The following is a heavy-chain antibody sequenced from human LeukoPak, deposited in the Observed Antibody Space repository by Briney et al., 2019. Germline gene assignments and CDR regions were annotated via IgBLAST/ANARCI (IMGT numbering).Heavy chain of an antibody. V-gene: IGHV1-69*04. Sequence: ASVKVSCKASGGTFSSYAISWVRQAPGQGLEWMGRIIPILGIANYAQKFQGRVTITADKSTSTAYMELSSLRSEDTAVYYSARANSGLVGATTVDYWGQGTLVTVSS. D-gene: IGHD1-26*01. J-gene: IGHJ4*02. CDR1: GGTFSSYA. CDR2: IIPILGIA. CDR3: ARANSGLVGATTVDY.